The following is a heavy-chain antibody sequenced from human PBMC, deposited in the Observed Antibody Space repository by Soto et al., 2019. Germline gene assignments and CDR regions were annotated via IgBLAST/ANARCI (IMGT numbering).Heavy chain of an antibody. V-gene: IGHV4-4*02. CDR3: ATYDVDTAMDH. CDR1: GGSVSGDSW. Sequence: SETLSLTCAVSGGSVSGDSWWSWVRQPPGKGLEWIGEIFRSGTTNYNPSLKSRVTISVDTSKNQFSLKLSSVTAADTAVYYCATYDVDTAMDHWGQGTLVTVSS. D-gene: IGHD5-18*01. CDR2: IFRSGTT. J-gene: IGHJ1*01.